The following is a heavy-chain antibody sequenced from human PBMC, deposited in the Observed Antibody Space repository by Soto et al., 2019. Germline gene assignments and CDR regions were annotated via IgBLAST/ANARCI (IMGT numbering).Heavy chain of an antibody. V-gene: IGHV3-23*01. CDR1: GFTFSSYA. CDR2: ISGSGGST. CDR3: AKNRYGEQLVRGYYYYGMDV. J-gene: IGHJ6*02. Sequence: GGSLRLSCAASGFTFSSYAMSWVRQAPGKGLEWVSAISGSGGSTYYADSVKGRFTISRDNSKNTLYLQMNSLRAEDTAVYYCAKNRYGEQLVRGYYYYGMDVWGQGTTVTVSS. D-gene: IGHD6-13*01.